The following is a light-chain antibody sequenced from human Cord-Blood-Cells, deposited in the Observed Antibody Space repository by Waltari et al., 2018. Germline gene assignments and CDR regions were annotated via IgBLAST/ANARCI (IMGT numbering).Light chain of an antibody. J-gene: IGLJ2*01. CDR1: SSNIGNNY. Sequence: QSVLTQPPSVSAAPGPKVTISCSGSSSNIGNNYLSWYQQLPGTAPKLLIYDNNKRPSGIPDRFSGSKSGTSATLGITGLQTGDEADYYCGTWDSSLSAVVFGGGTKLTVL. V-gene: IGLV1-51*01. CDR3: GTWDSSLSAVV. CDR2: DNN.